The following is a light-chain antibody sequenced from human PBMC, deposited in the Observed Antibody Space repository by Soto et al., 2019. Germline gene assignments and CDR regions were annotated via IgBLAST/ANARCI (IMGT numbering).Light chain of an antibody. CDR1: QSVTNS. V-gene: IGKV3-20*01. CDR2: GAS. CDR3: QQYGSSSWT. Sequence: PATLSLSPGERATLSCRASQSVTNSLAWYQQKPGQAPRLLVYGASSRATGIPDRFSGSGSGTDFTLTISRLEPEDFAVYYCQQYGSSSWTFGQGTKVDIK. J-gene: IGKJ1*01.